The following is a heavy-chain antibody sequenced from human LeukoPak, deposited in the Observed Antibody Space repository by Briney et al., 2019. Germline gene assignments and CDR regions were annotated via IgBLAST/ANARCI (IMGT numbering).Heavy chain of an antibody. D-gene: IGHD6-13*01. Sequence: SETLSLTCAVYGGSFSGYYWSWIRQPPGKGLEWIGEINHSGSTNYNPSLKSRVTMSVDTSKNQFSLKLSSVTAADTAVYYCARGRAAAAGYYFDYWGQGTLVTVSS. V-gene: IGHV4-34*01. CDR1: GGSFSGYY. CDR2: INHSGST. J-gene: IGHJ4*02. CDR3: ARGRAAAAGYYFDY.